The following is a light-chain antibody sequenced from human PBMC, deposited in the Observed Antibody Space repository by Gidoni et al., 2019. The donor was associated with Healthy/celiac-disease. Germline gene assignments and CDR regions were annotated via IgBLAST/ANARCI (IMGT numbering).Light chain of an antibody. V-gene: IGLV1-47*01. Sequence: QPVLSQPPSASWTPRQRVTISCSGSSSDIGSNYVYWSQQLPGTAPKLLIYRNHQRPSGVPDRFSGSKSGTSASLAISGLRSEDEADYYCAAWDDSLSGPNWVFGGGTKLTVL. J-gene: IGLJ3*02. CDR2: RNH. CDR1: SSDIGSNY. CDR3: AAWDDSLSGPNWV.